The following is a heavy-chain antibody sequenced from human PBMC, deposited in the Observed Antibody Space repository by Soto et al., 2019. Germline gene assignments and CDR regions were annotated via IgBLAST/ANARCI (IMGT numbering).Heavy chain of an antibody. CDR3: VRALRHTAMVYHWFDP. D-gene: IGHD5-18*01. CDR2: IYESGYT. V-gene: IGHV4-31*03. CDR1: CASVSSGAYY. Sequence: SETLSLTCTVSCASVSSGAYYWGWVRQRPGRGLEWIGYIYESGYTYYNTSLKSRLTISLDRSNNQFSLGLTSVTAADTAVYYCVRALRHTAMVYHWFDPWGQGTLVTV. J-gene: IGHJ5*02.